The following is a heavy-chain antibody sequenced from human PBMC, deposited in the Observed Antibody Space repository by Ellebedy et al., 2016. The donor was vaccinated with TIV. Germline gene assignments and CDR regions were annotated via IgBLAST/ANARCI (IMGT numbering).Heavy chain of an antibody. CDR1: GFSFSYYG. J-gene: IGHJ4*02. V-gene: IGHV3-30*02. CDR3: ARGRGYSPQEWARPYDY. D-gene: IGHD1-26*01. CDR2: LQYDGTEV. Sequence: GESLKISCAASGFSFSYYGMHWVRQAPGKGLDWVAFLQYDGTEVYYAVSVKGRFTISSDNAKNSLSLQMNCLRVEDTAVYYCARGRGYSPQEWARPYDYWGQGTLVTVSS.